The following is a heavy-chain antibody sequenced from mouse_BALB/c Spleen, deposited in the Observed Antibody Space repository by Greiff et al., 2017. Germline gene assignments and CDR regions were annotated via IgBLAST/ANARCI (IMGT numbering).Heavy chain of an antibody. V-gene: IGHV5-6-5*01. Sequence: EVKLMESGGGLVKPGGSLKLSCAASGFTFSSYAMSWVRQTPEKRLEWVASISSGGSTYYPDSVKGRFTISRDNARNILYLQMSSLRSEDTAMYYCARAPHRLRYFDYWGQGTTLTVSS. CDR3: ARAPHRLRYFDY. CDR1: GFTFSSYA. CDR2: ISSGGST. D-gene: IGHD1-1*01. J-gene: IGHJ2*01.